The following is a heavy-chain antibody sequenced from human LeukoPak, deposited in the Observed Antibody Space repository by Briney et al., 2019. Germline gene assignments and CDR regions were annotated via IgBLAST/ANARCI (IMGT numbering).Heavy chain of an antibody. CDR1: GYTFTGYY. Sequence: ASVKVPCKASGYTFTGYYMHWVRQAPGQGLEWMGWINPNSGGTNYAQKFQGRVTMTRDTSISTAYMELSRLRSDDTAVYYCARLLGYCSGGSCYRSIFFDYWGQGTLVTVSS. J-gene: IGHJ4*02. CDR2: INPNSGGT. V-gene: IGHV1-2*02. CDR3: ARLLGYCSGGSCYRSIFFDY. D-gene: IGHD2-15*01.